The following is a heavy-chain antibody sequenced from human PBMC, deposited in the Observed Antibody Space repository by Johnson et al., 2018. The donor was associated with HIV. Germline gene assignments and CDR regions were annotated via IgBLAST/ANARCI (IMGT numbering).Heavy chain of an antibody. V-gene: IGHV3-7*01. Sequence: VQLVESGGGLVQPGGSLRLSCAASGFTFSFYWMHWVRQAPGKGLEWVANIKQDGSEKQYVDSVKGRFPISRDNAKNSLYLQMNSLRAEDTAVYYCARGDYYDSSGYFSDAFDIWGQGTMVTVSS. CDR2: IKQDGSEK. CDR1: GFTFSFYW. J-gene: IGHJ3*02. CDR3: ARGDYYDSSGYFSDAFDI. D-gene: IGHD3-22*01.